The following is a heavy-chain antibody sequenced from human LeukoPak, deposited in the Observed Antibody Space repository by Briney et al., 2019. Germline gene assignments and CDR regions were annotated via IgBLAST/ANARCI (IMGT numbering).Heavy chain of an antibody. CDR1: GFXFSSYW. Sequence: GGSLRLSCAASGFXFSSYWISWVRQAPGKGLEWVANIKQDGSEKYYVDSVKGRFTISRDNAKNSLYLQMNSLRAEDTAVYYCARDRVTMVRGVNYYFDYWGQGTLVTVSS. CDR3: ARDRVTMVRGVNYYFDY. D-gene: IGHD3-10*01. J-gene: IGHJ4*02. CDR2: IKQDGSEK. V-gene: IGHV3-7*05.